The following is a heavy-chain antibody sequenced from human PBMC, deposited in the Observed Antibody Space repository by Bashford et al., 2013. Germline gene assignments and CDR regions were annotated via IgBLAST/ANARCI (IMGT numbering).Heavy chain of an antibody. J-gene: IGHJ6*02. CDR2: IGTSSSYK. V-gene: IGHV3-21*01. CDR3: ARKLPITYAMDV. CDR1: GFTFSTYS. D-gene: IGHD5-24*01. Sequence: GGSLRLSCAASGFTFSTYSMELGPPGSRKGLEWVSSIGTSSSYKYYADSVKGRFTISRDNAKNSLRLSSVTAADTAVYYCARKLPITYAMDVWGQGTTVTVSS.